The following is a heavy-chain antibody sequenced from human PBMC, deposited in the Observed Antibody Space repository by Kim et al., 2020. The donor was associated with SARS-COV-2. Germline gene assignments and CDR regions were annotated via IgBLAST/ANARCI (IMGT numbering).Heavy chain of an antibody. D-gene: IGHD6-6*01. CDR2: IYYSGST. Sequence: SETLSLTCTVSGGSISSYYWSWIRQLPGKGLEWIGYIYYSGSTNYNPSLKSRVTIPVDTSKNQFSLKLSSVTAADTAVYYCASTRYSSSSTYHYYGMDVLGQGTTFTVS. J-gene: IGHJ6*02. V-gene: IGHV4-59*01. CDR1: GGSISSYY. CDR3: ASTRYSSSSTYHYYGMDV.